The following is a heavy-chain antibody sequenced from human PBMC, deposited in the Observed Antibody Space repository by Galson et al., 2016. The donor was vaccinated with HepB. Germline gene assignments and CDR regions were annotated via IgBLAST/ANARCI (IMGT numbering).Heavy chain of an antibody. CDR1: GFTFTTYA. V-gene: IGHV3-23*01. J-gene: IGHJ6*02. Sequence: SQRLSCAASGFTFTTYAMSWVRQAPGKGLEWVSSISGSGGSTYDADAVKGRFTISRDNSKNTLDLQMNSLRAEDTAVYYCAKEGVAYSNYVYGMDVWGQGTTVTVAS. CDR3: AKEGVAYSNYVYGMDV. CDR2: ISGSGGST. D-gene: IGHD4-11*01.